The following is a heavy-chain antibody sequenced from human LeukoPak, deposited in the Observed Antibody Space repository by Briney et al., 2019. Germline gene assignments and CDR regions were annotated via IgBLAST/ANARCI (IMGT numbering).Heavy chain of an antibody. CDR3: ARSIVRGSYYGMDV. CDR2: ISSSGSTI. D-gene: IGHD3-10*01. Sequence: GGSLRLSCAASGFTFSSYEMNWVRQAPGKGLEWVSYISSSGSTIYYAGSVKGRFTISRDNAKNSLYLQMNSLRAEDTAVYYCARSIVRGSYYGMDVWGQGTTVTVSS. CDR1: GFTFSSYE. J-gene: IGHJ6*02. V-gene: IGHV3-48*03.